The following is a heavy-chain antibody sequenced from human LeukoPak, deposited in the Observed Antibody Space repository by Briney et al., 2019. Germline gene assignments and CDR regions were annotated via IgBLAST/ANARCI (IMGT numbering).Heavy chain of an antibody. Sequence: QPGRSLRLSCAASGFTFSSYAMHWVRQAPGKGLEWVAVISYDGSNKYYADSVKGRFTISRDNSKNTLYLQMNSLRAEDTAVYYCAKDATYSSLSWFDPWGQGTLVTVSS. D-gene: IGHD6-19*01. CDR3: AKDATYSSLSWFDP. V-gene: IGHV3-30-3*01. CDR2: ISYDGSNK. CDR1: GFTFSSYA. J-gene: IGHJ5*02.